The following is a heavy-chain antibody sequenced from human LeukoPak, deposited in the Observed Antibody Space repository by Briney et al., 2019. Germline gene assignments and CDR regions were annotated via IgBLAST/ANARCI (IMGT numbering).Heavy chain of an antibody. CDR3: ARPPSDNLLTGSLYYFDN. J-gene: IGHJ4*02. D-gene: IGHD3-9*01. V-gene: IGHV3-23*01. CDR1: GFSFSSCA. CDR2: ISGSGDST. Sequence: PGDSLRLPCAASGFSFSSCAMGWVRQAPGKGLEWVAGISGSGDSTDYADSVKGRFTISRDNSKNTLYLQINSLRAEDTAVYYCARPPSDNLLTGSLYYFDNWGQGTLVTVSS.